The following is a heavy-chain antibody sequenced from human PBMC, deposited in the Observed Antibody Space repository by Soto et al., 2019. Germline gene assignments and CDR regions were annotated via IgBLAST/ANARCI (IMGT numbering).Heavy chain of an antibody. CDR3: ARLQPAAGDNDLTFDY. V-gene: IGHV5-10-1*01. Sequence: EVQLVQSGAEVEKPGESLRISCKGSGYSFTSYWISWVRQMPGKGLEWMGRIDPSDSYTNYSPSFQGHFTISADTSISTAYLQWSSLKASDTAMYYCARLQPAAGDNDLTFDYWGQGTLVTVSS. J-gene: IGHJ4*02. CDR2: IDPSDSYT. D-gene: IGHD6-13*01. CDR1: GYSFTSYW.